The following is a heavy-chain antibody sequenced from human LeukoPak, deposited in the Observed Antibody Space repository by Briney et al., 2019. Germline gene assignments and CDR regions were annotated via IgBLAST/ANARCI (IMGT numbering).Heavy chain of an antibody. V-gene: IGHV1-69*05. CDR3: ARGSVPAALRTQGNYYMDV. J-gene: IGHJ6*03. Sequence: ASVKVSCKASGGTFSSYTISWVRQAPGQGLEWMGGIIPIFGTVNYAQKFQGRVTIATDESTSTAYMELSSLGSEDTAVYYCARGSVPAALRTQGNYYMDVWGKGTTVTVSS. D-gene: IGHD2-2*01. CDR1: GGTFSSYT. CDR2: IIPIFGTV.